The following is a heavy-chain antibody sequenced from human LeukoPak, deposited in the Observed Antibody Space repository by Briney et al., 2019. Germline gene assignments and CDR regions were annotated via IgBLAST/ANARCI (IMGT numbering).Heavy chain of an antibody. Sequence: SETLSLTCTVSGGSISSSSYYWGWIRQPPGKGLGWIGSIYYSGSTYYNPSLKSRVTISVDTSKNQFSLKLSSVTAADTAVYYCARGRFGGYYDSSGYNWFDPWGQGTLVTVSS. D-gene: IGHD3-22*01. J-gene: IGHJ5*02. V-gene: IGHV4-39*07. CDR1: GGSISSSSYY. CDR3: ARGRFGGYYDSSGYNWFDP. CDR2: IYYSGST.